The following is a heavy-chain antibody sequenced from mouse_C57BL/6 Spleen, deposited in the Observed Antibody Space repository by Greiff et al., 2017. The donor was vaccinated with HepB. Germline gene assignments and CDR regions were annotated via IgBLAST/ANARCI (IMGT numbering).Heavy chain of an antibody. V-gene: IGHV5-6*01. D-gene: IGHD2-4*01. CDR1: GFTFSSYG. J-gene: IGHJ4*01. CDR2: ISSGGSYT. CDR3: ARHRYYDYDEWAMDY. Sequence: EVKLMESGGDLVKPGGSLKLSCAASGFTFSSYGMSWVRQTPDKRLEWVATISSGGSYTYYPDSVKGRFTISRDNAKNTLYLQMSSLKSEDTAMYYCARHRYYDYDEWAMDYWGQGTSVTVSS.